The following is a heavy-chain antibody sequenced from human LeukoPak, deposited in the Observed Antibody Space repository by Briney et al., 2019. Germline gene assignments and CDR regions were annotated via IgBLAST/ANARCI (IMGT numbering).Heavy chain of an antibody. V-gene: IGHV4-38-2*02. Sequence: PETLSLTCTVSGYSISSGYYWGWIRQPPGKGLEWIGSIYHSGSTHYNPSLKSRVTISVDTSKNQFSLKLSSVTAADTAVYYCARDRGPYSSSPYNWFDPWGQGTLVTVSS. J-gene: IGHJ5*02. CDR2: IYHSGST. D-gene: IGHD6-6*01. CDR1: GYSISSGYY. CDR3: ARDRGPYSSSPYNWFDP.